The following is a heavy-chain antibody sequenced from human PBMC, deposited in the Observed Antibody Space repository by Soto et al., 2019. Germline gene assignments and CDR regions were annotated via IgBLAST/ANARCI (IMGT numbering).Heavy chain of an antibody. V-gene: IGHV4-34*01. D-gene: IGHD2-2*01. Sequence: QVQLQQWGAGLLKPSETLSLTCAVYGGSFSGYYWSWIRQPPGKGLEWIGEINHSGSTNYNPSLKSRVTISVDPSKNQFSLKLSSVTAADTAVYYCARVRGSRGRLGYCSSTSCSGGHFDYWGQGTLVTVSS. CDR3: ARVRGSRGRLGYCSSTSCSGGHFDY. CDR1: GGSFSGYY. J-gene: IGHJ4*02. CDR2: INHSGST.